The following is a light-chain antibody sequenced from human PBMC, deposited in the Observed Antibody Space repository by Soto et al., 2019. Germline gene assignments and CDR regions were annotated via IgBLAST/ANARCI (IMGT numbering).Light chain of an antibody. CDR1: SGHSSYI. CDR3: ETCYRNPHVV. V-gene: IGLV4-60*03. CDR2: LEGSGSY. J-gene: IGLJ2*01. Sequence: QLVLTQSSSASASLGSSVKLTCTLSSGHSSYIIAWHQQQPGKAPRYLMKLEGSGSYNKGSGVPDRFSGSSSGADRYLTISNLQSLDVADYYCETCYRNPHVVFGGRTHLPV.